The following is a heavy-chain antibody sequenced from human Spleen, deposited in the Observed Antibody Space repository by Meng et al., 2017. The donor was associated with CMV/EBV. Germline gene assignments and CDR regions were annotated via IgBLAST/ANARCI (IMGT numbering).Heavy chain of an antibody. V-gene: IGHV3-53*01. D-gene: IGHD1-14*01. J-gene: IGHJ4*02. CDR2: IYTGGST. Sequence: RRLSCAASGFTVSGHYMGWVRQAPGKGLEWVSVIYTGGSTYYADSVKGRFTISRDNSKNTVYLQMNSLRAEDTAVYYCARGGNYRDYWGQGTLVTVSS. CDR3: ARGGNYRDY. CDR1: GFTVSGHY.